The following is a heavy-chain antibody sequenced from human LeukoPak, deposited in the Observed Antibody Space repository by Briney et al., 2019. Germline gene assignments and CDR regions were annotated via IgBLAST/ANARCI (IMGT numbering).Heavy chain of an antibody. CDR2: IKPDGSEE. Sequence: GGSLRLSCAASGFTISSYWMTWVRQAPGKGLEWVANIKPDGSEEYYVDSVKGRFTISRDNAKNSLYLQLNSLRAEDTAVYYRASQPSVADLDYWGQGTLVTVSS. J-gene: IGHJ4*02. CDR3: ASQPSVADLDY. CDR1: GFTISSYW. V-gene: IGHV3-7*01. D-gene: IGHD6-6*01.